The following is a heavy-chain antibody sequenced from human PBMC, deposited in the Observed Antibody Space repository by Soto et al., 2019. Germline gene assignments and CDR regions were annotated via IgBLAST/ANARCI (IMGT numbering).Heavy chain of an antibody. CDR1: GFTFSSYA. D-gene: IGHD3-22*01. J-gene: IGHJ3*02. V-gene: IGHV3-64D*06. CDR2: ISSNGGST. Sequence: EGSLRLSCSASGFTFSSYAMHWVRQAPGKGLEYVSAISSNGGSTYYADSVKGRFTISRDNSKNTLCLQMSSLRAEDTAVYYCVKGADYYDSSGYYSEAFDIWGQGTMVTVS. CDR3: VKGADYYDSSGYYSEAFDI.